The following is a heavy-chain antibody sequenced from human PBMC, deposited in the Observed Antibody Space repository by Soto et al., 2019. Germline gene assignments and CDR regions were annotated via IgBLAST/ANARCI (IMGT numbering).Heavy chain of an antibody. Sequence: SETLSLTCAVYGGSFSGYYWTWIRQPPGTGLEWIGEINHSGSTNYNPSLKSRVTISVDTSKNQFSLKLTPVTAADTAVYYCARGKITGIFDYWGQGTLVTVSS. J-gene: IGHJ4*02. CDR1: GGSFSGYY. D-gene: IGHD2-8*02. V-gene: IGHV4-34*01. CDR2: INHSGST. CDR3: ARGKITGIFDY.